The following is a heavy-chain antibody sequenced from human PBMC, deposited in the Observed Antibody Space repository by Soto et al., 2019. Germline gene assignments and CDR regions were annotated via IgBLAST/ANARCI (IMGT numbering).Heavy chain of an antibody. CDR1: GFTLSSHA. V-gene: IGHV3-23*01. D-gene: IGHD4-17*01. CDR3: AKLASNSGDYGGFDY. J-gene: IGHJ4*02. Sequence: GGSLRLSCAGAGFTLSSHAMSWVRQAPGQGLEWVSSLRGSGTTTYYADSVKGRFTISRANSNNTLYLQMNSLRAEDTALYFCAKLASNSGDYGGFDYSGQGTLVTVSS. CDR2: LRGSGTTT.